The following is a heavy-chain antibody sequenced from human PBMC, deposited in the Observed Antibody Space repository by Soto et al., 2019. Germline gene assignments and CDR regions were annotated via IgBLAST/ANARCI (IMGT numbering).Heavy chain of an antibody. CDR1: GFTFSSYS. CDR2: ISSSSSTI. V-gene: IGHV3-48*01. D-gene: IGHD5-12*01. J-gene: IGHJ4*02. CDR3: AREQPWLRLSCDY. Sequence: GGSLRLSCAASGFTFSSYSMNWVRQAPGKGLEWVSYISSSSSTIYYADSVKGRFTISRDNAKNSLYLQMNSLRAEDTAVYYCAREQPWLRLSCDYWGQGTLVTVSS.